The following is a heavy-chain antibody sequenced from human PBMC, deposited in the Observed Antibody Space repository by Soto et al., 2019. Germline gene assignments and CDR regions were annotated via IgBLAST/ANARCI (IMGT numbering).Heavy chain of an antibody. CDR1: GGSISSYY. CDR2: IYYSGST. CDR3: ARHDESYHPYKWFDP. J-gene: IGHJ5*02. Sequence: SETLSLTCTVSGGSISSYYWSWIRQPPGKGLEWIGYIYYSGSTNYNPSLKSRVTISVDTSKNQFSLKLSSVTAADTAVYYCARHDESYHPYKWFDPWGQGTLVTVS. D-gene: IGHD1-26*01. V-gene: IGHV4-59*08.